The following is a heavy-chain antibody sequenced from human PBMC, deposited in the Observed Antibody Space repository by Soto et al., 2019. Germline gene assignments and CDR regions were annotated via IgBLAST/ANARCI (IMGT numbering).Heavy chain of an antibody. D-gene: IGHD2-21*01. CDR3: ARHTFRNWFDS. V-gene: IGHV4-39*01. CDR2: ILYSGST. J-gene: IGHJ5*01. Sequence: SETLSLTCTVSGGAISTNSYYWGWIRQPPGKGLEWIGSILYSGSTYYNPSLKSRVTISVDTSKNRFSLKLSSVTAADTTLYYCARHTFRNWFDSWGQGALVTVSS. CDR1: GGAISTNSYY.